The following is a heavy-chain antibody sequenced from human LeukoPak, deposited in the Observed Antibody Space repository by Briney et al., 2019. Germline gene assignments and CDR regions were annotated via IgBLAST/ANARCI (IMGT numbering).Heavy chain of an antibody. CDR3: AGRVTSTWQWDY. J-gene: IGHJ4*02. CDR1: GFTFSSYG. D-gene: IGHD6-13*01. Sequence: GGSLRLSCAASGFTFSSYGMHWVRQAPGKGLEWVSYISTSSSAINYADSVKGRFTISRDNAKNSLYLQMNSLRDEDTAVCYCAGRVTSTWQWDYWGRGTLVTVSS. V-gene: IGHV3-48*02. CDR2: ISTSSSAI.